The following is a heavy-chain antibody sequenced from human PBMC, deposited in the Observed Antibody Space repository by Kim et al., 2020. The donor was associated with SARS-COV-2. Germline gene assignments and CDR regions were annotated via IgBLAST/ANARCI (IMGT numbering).Heavy chain of an antibody. D-gene: IGHD6-13*01. CDR1: GFTFSSYG. V-gene: IGHV3-33*05. J-gene: IGHJ6*02. Sequence: GGSLRLSCAASGFTFSSYGMHWVRQAPGKGLEWVAVISYDGSNKYYADSVKGRFTISRDNSKNTLYLQMNSLRAEDTAVYYCARNTRQLVPFARVYYGMDVWGQGTTVTVSS. CDR3: ARNTRQLVPFARVYYGMDV. CDR2: ISYDGSNK.